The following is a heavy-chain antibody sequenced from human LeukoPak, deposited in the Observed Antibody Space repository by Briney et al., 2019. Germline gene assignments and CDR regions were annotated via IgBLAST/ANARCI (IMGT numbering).Heavy chain of an antibody. CDR3: AVSSSSFYYYYGMDV. CDR1: GYSFTSYW. CDR2: IDPSDSYT. D-gene: IGHD6-6*01. J-gene: IGHJ6*02. V-gene: IGHV5-10-1*01. Sequence: GESPKISCKGSGYSFTSYWISWVRQMPGKGLEWMGRIDPSDSYTNYSPSFQGRVTISADKSISTAYLQWSSLKASDTAMYYCAVSSSSFYYYYGMDVWGQGTTVTVSS.